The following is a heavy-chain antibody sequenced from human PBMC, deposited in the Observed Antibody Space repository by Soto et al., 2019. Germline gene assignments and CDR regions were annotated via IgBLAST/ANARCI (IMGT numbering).Heavy chain of an antibody. J-gene: IGHJ4*02. V-gene: IGHV1-18*01. CDR2: ISTYNGNT. Sequence: QVQLVQSGAEVKKPGASVKVSCKASGYTFTTYGMSWVRQAPGPGLDWMGWISTYNGNTNYAERLQGRVTMTTDTTTSTAYMELRSLRSDETAVYYCARGPPDYYVKIGNYILDYWGQGPLVTVSS. CDR1: GYTFTTYG. D-gene: IGHD3-10*02. CDR3: ARGPPDYYVKIGNYILDY.